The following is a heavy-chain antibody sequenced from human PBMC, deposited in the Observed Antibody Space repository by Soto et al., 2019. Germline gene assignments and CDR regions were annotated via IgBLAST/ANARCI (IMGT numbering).Heavy chain of an antibody. V-gene: IGHV3-53*02. D-gene: IGHD6-19*01. CDR2: IYSGGST. J-gene: IGHJ6*02. CDR3: ARVRQWLGLPYYYYYGMDV. CDR1: GFTVSSNY. Sequence: EVQLVETGGGLIQPGGSLRLSCAASGFTVSSNYMSWVRQAPGKGLEWVSVIYSGGSTYYADSVKGRFTISRDNSKNTLYLQMNSLRTEDTAVYYCARVRQWLGLPYYYYYGMDVWGQGTTATVSS.